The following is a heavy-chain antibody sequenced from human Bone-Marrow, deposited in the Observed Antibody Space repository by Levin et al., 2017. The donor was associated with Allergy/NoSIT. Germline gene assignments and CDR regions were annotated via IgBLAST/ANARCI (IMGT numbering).Heavy chain of an antibody. Sequence: PGESLKISCAASGFIFSTYSLHWVRQPPGKGLEWVSSISSASSYKYYADSVKGRFTISRDNAKNSLYLQMNSLRAEDTAVYYCVRSQSITGTEDLKVMDVWGQGTTVTVSS. CDR1: GFIFSTYS. J-gene: IGHJ6*02. CDR3: VRSQSITGTEDLKVMDV. D-gene: IGHD1/OR15-1a*01. CDR2: ISSASSYK. V-gene: IGHV3-21*01.